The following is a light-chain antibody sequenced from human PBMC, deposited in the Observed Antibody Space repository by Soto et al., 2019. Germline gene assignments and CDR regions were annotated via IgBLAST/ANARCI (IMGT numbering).Light chain of an antibody. CDR3: QQYGTSEII. V-gene: IGKV3-20*01. CDR2: DTS. J-gene: IGKJ5*01. CDR1: QTLSNSF. Sequence: EIVLTQSPGSLCLSPGERATLSCRASQTLSNSFIAWYQQKPGQAPRLLIYDTSSRATGVPDRYSASGSGTDFTLTISRLEPEDFAVFFCQQYGTSEIIFGQGTRLEIK.